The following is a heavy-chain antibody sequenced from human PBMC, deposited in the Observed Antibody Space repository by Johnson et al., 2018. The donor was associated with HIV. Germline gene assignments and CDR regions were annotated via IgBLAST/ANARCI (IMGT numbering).Heavy chain of an antibody. V-gene: IGHV3-11*04. J-gene: IGHJ3*02. CDR2: IGRSGTTI. CDR1: GFSIIDYY. CDR3: ARDLAGTERGNAFDI. D-gene: IGHD1-1*01. Sequence: QVQLVESGGGLVKPGWSLRLSCAASGFSIIDYYMSWIRQAPGKGLEWISYIGRSGTTIYYADSVKGRFTISRDNTKNSLYLQMNSLRAEDTAVYYCARDLAGTERGNAFDIWGQGTMVTVSS.